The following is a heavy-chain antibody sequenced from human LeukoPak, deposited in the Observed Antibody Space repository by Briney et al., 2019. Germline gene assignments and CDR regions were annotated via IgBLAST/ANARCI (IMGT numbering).Heavy chain of an antibody. CDR2: INPSGGST. Sequence: PGGSLRLSCKASGYTFTSYYMHWVRQAPGQGLEWMGIINPSGGSTSYAQKFQGRVTMTRDTSTSTVYMELSSLRSEDTAVYYCARDVMGSGSYYLDYWGQGTLVTVSS. CDR1: GYTFTSYY. J-gene: IGHJ4*02. V-gene: IGHV1-46*01. CDR3: ARDVMGSGSYYLDY. D-gene: IGHD3-10*01.